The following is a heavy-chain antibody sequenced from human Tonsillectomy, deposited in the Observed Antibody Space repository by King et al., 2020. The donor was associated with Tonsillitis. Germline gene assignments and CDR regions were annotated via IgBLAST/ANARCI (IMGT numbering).Heavy chain of an antibody. CDR2: IRSKAYGGTT. V-gene: IGHV3-49*03. J-gene: IGHJ3*02. Sequence: EVQLVESGGGLVQPGRSLRLSCIASGFTFGDYAMSWFRQAPGKGLEWVNFIRSKAYGGTTESAASVKGRFTISRDDSKSIAYLQMNSLKTEDTAVYYCTRDRWLAAGGTFSDDAFDIWGQGTMVTVSS. D-gene: IGHD6-13*01. CDR3: TRDRWLAAGGTFSDDAFDI. CDR1: GFTFGDYA.